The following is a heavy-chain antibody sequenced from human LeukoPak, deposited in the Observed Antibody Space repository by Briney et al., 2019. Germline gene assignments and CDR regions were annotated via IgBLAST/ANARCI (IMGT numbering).Heavy chain of an antibody. Sequence: GGSLRLSCAASGFTFSSYWMSWVRQAPGKGLEWVANIKQDGSEKYYVDSVKGRFTISRDNAKNSLYLQMNSLRAEDTAVYYCAIDYDSSGPTPFDYWGQGTLVTVSS. CDR1: GFTFSSYW. CDR2: IKQDGSEK. V-gene: IGHV3-7*03. CDR3: AIDYDSSGPTPFDY. D-gene: IGHD3-22*01. J-gene: IGHJ4*02.